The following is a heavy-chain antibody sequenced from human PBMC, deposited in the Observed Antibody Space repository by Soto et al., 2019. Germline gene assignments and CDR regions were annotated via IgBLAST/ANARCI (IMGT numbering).Heavy chain of an antibody. Sequence: ASVKVSCKASGYTFTSYDINWVRQATGQGLEWMGWMNPNSGNTGYAQKFQGRVTMTRNTSISTAYMELSSLRSEDTAVYYCARGPSRYDSSGYFRDDAFDIWGQGTMVTVSS. CDR3: ARGPSRYDSSGYFRDDAFDI. J-gene: IGHJ3*02. V-gene: IGHV1-8*01. CDR1: GYTFTSYD. D-gene: IGHD3-22*01. CDR2: MNPNSGNT.